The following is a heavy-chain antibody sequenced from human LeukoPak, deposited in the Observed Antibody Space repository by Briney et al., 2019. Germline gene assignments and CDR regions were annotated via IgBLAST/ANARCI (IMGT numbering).Heavy chain of an antibody. Sequence: SETLSLTCTVSGGSISSYYWSWIRQTPGKGLEWIGCIYYSGSTNYNPSLKSRVNISVGTSKNQFSLKLSSVTAADTALYYCASLYCSSTSCYLFHWGQGTLVTVSS. CDR2: IYYSGST. CDR3: ASLYCSSTSCYLFH. V-gene: IGHV4-59*08. D-gene: IGHD2-2*01. CDR1: GGSISSYY. J-gene: IGHJ4*02.